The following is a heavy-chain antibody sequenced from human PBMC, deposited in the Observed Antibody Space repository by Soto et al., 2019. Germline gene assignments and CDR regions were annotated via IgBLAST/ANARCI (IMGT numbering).Heavy chain of an antibody. Sequence: EVQLVESGGGLVKPGGSLRVSCEASGFRFNSYSMNWVRQAPQKGLEWVSLIDARSNYIYYADSVKGRFTISRDNARNSLYLHMDSLRVEDTAVYYCVRENEMAGATSAFEYWGQGTPVTVSS. V-gene: IGHV3-21*02. J-gene: IGHJ4*02. CDR3: VRENEMAGATSAFEY. D-gene: IGHD1-26*01. CDR1: GFRFNSYS. CDR2: IDARSNYI.